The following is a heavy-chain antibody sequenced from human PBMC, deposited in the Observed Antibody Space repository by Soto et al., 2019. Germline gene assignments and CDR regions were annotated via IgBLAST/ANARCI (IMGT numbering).Heavy chain of an antibody. V-gene: IGHV4-39*01. D-gene: IGHD6-13*01. Sequence: QLQLQESGPGLVKPSETLSLTCTVSGGSISSSSYYWGWIRQPPGKGLEWIGSIYYSGSTYYNPSLKSRVTISVDTSKNQFSLKLSSVTAADTAVYYCARRSSSSRTFLYYGMDVWGQGTTVTVSS. CDR2: IYYSGST. J-gene: IGHJ6*02. CDR1: GGSISSSSYY. CDR3: ARRSSSSRTFLYYGMDV.